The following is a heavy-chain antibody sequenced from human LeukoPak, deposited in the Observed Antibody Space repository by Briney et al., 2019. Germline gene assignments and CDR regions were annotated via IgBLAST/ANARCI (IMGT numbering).Heavy chain of an antibody. CDR3: AKGYYGSGSYGWFDP. Sequence: GGSLRLSCAASGFTFSNYAMRWVRQAPGKGLEWVSGISGSGDSTYYADSVKGRFTISRDNSKNTLYLQMNSLRAEDTAVYYCAKGYYGSGSYGWFDPWGQGTLVTVSS. V-gene: IGHV3-23*01. D-gene: IGHD3-10*01. J-gene: IGHJ5*02. CDR2: ISGSGDST. CDR1: GFTFSNYA.